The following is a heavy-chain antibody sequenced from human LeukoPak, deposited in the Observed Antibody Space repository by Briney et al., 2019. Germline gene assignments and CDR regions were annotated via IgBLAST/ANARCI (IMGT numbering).Heavy chain of an antibody. CDR3: VRGVEY. Sequence: PGGSLRLSCVVSGFTFSSYSMSWVRQAPGQGLEWVANINQDEGHKDYVDSVKGRFTVSRDNAKNSLYLQMNRLRVDDTAIYFCVRGVEYWGQGTPVTVSS. V-gene: IGHV3-7*04. CDR2: INQDEGHK. J-gene: IGHJ4*02. CDR1: GFTFSSYS.